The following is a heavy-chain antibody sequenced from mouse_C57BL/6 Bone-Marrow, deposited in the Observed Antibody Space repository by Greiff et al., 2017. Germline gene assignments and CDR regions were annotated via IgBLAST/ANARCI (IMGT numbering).Heavy chain of an antibody. CDR1: GYSFTGYY. CDR2: INPSTGGT. J-gene: IGHJ1*03. V-gene: IGHV1-42*01. D-gene: IGHD2-14*01. Sequence: EVQLQQPGPELVKPGASVKISCKASGYSFTGYYMNWVKQSPEKSLEWIGEINPSTGGTTYNQKFKAKATLTVDKSSSTAYMQLKSLTSEVSAVFDCARDPIGDYSYFDGWGTGTTVTVAS. CDR3: ARDPIGDYSYFDG.